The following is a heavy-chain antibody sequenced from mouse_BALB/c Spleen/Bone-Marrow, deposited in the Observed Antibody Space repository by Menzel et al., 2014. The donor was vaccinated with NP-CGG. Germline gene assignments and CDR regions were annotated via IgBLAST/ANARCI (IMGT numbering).Heavy chain of an antibody. CDR2: ISSGGSYT. CDR1: GFTFSSYG. CDR3: ARGGGAYYGNYWFAY. J-gene: IGHJ3*01. V-gene: IGHV5-6*01. Sequence: EVKLVESGGDLVKPGGSLKLSCAASGFTFSSYGMSWVRQTPDKRLEWVATISSGGSYTYYPDSVKGRFTTSRDNAKXTLYLQMSSLKSEDTAMYYCARGGGAYYGNYWFAYWGQGTLVTVSA. D-gene: IGHD2-10*01.